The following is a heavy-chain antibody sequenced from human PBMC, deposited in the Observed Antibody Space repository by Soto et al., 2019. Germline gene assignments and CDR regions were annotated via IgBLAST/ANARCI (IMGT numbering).Heavy chain of an antibody. CDR3: ARENSRGLLFDF. CDR1: GGSVSRGSYY. CDR2: VYYSGGT. J-gene: IGHJ4*02. Sequence: QVQLQESGPGLVKPSETLSLTCTVSGGSVSRGSYYWSWIRQPPGKGLEWIGYVYYSGGTNYNPSLKSLVTISVDTSKNQFSLKLSSVTAADTAVYYCARENSRGLLFDFWGQGALVTVSS. V-gene: IGHV4-61*01. D-gene: IGHD3-22*01.